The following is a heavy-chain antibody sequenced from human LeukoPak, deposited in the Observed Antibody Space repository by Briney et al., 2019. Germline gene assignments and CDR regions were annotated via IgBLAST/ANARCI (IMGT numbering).Heavy chain of an antibody. V-gene: IGHV3-30-3*01. CDR1: GFTFSSYA. J-gene: IGHJ4*02. D-gene: IGHD3-3*01. Sequence: PGGSLRLSCAASGFTFSSYAMHWVRQAPGKGLEWVAVISYDGSNKYYADSVKGRFTISRDNSKNTLYLQMNSLRAEDTAVYYCAKDRVARVVMSPSFDYWGQGTLVTVSS. CDR3: AKDRVARVVMSPSFDY. CDR2: ISYDGSNK.